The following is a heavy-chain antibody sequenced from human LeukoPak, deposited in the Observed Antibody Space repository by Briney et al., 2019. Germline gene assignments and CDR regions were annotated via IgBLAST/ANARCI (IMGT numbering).Heavy chain of an antibody. D-gene: IGHD5-18*01. CDR2: VYYSGST. CDR1: GGSISSPTYY. CDR3: ARLHAPTAMITGAFDI. V-gene: IGHV4-39*02. J-gene: IGHJ3*02. Sequence: SETLSLTCSVSGGSISSPTYYWGWIRQPPGKGLEWIGTVYYSGSTYYKPSLKSRVTISVDTSKNHFSLRLTSVTAADTAVYYCARLHAPTAMITGAFDIWGQGTMITVSS.